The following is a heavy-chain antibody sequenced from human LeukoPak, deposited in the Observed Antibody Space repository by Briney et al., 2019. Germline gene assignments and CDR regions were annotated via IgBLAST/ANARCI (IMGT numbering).Heavy chain of an antibody. V-gene: IGHV4-59*01. D-gene: IGHD4-17*01. J-gene: IGHJ4*02. CDR3: ARGGGYGDLYFDY. CDR1: GGSISTYY. CDR2: IYYSGST. Sequence: SETLSLTCTFSGGSISTYYWSWIRQPPGKGLEWIGYIYYSGSTNYNPSLKSRVTISVDTSKNQFSLKLSSVTAADAAVYYCARGGGYGDLYFDYWGQGTLVTVSS.